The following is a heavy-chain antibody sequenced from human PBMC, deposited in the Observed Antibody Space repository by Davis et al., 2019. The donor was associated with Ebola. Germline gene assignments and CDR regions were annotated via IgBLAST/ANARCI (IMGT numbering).Heavy chain of an antibody. CDR1: GGSISSGGYS. CDR3: ARDKPHYGPYWYFDL. V-gene: IGHV4-30-4*07. Sequence: PSETLSLTCAVSGGSISSGGYSWSWIRQPPGKGLEWIGYIYYSGSTYYNPSLKSRVTISVDTSKNQFSLKLSSVTAADTAVYYCARDKPHYGPYWYFDLWGRGTLVTVSS. D-gene: IGHD4-17*01. J-gene: IGHJ2*01. CDR2: IYYSGST.